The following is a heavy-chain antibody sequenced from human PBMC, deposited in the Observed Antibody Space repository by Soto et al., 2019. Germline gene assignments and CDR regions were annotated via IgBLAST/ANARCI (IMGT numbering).Heavy chain of an antibody. CDR3: ARGIPKQHIYYYYGMDV. J-gene: IGHJ6*02. V-gene: IGHV3-21*01. Sequence: LRLSCAASGFTFSSYSMNWVRQAPGKGLEWVSSISSSSSYIYYADSVKGRFTISRDNAKNSLYLQMNSLRAEDTAVYYCARGIPKQHIYYYYGMDVWGQGTTVTVSS. D-gene: IGHD6-13*01. CDR2: ISSSSSYI. CDR1: GFTFSSYS.